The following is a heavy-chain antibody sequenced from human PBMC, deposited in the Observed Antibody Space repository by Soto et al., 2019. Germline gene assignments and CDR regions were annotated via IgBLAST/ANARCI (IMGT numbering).Heavy chain of an antibody. J-gene: IGHJ4*02. Sequence: QVQLLESGGGLVKPGGSLRLSCAASGFTFSDYYMSWLRQAPGKGLEWVSYISSSGSTTYYADSVKGRFTISRDNTKSSLYLQMNSLRAEDTAVYYCARDCSGTSCYSYWGQGTLVTVSS. D-gene: IGHD2-2*01. CDR1: GFTFSDYY. CDR3: ARDCSGTSCYSY. V-gene: IGHV3-11*01. CDR2: ISSSGSTT.